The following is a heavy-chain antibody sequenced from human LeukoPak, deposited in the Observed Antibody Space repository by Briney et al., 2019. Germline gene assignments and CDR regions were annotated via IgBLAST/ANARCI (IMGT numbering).Heavy chain of an antibody. D-gene: IGHD3-3*01. J-gene: IGHJ4*02. CDR1: GGSISSSSYY. V-gene: IGHV4-39*01. CDR2: IYYSGST. Sequence: SETLSLTCTVSGGSISSSSYYWGWIRQPPGKGLEWIGSIYYSGSTYYNPSLKSRVTISVDTSKNQFSLKPSSVTAADAAVYYCARLTKYYDFWSGYYVDYWGQGTLVTVSS. CDR3: ARLTKYYDFWSGYYVDY.